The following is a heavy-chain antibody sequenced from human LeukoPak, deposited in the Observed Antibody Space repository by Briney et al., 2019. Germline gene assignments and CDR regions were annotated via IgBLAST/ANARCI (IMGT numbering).Heavy chain of an antibody. CDR1: GGSISSNNW. V-gene: IGHV4-4*02. Sequence: PSETLSLTCTVSGGSISSNNWWSWARQPPGKGLERIGEIFHSGSTNYNPSLKSRVTILVDKSKNQFSLKLNSVTAADTAVYYCARAEPRGSVWYPYWGQGTLVTVSS. CDR3: ARAEPRGSVWYPY. CDR2: IFHSGST. D-gene: IGHD6-13*01. J-gene: IGHJ4*02.